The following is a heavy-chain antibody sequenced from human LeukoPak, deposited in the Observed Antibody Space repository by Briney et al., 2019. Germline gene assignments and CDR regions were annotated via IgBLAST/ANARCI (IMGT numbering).Heavy chain of an antibody. D-gene: IGHD5-24*01. J-gene: IGHJ4*02. CDR2: IRYDGVTK. Sequence: GGSLRLSCAASGFTFSSYGMHWVRQAPGKGLEWVAFIRYDGVTKYYADSVKGRFTISRDNSKNTLYVQMSSLRSDDTAVYYCARMLQGSFNYWGQGALVTVSS. CDR1: GFTFSSYG. V-gene: IGHV3-30*02. CDR3: ARMLQGSFNY.